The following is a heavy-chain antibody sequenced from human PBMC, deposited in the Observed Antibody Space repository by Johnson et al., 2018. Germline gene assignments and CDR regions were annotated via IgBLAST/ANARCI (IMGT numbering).Heavy chain of an antibody. CDR2: IKSKTDGGTT. Sequence: VQLVESGGGLVKPGGSLRLSCAASGFTFSNAWMNWVRQAPGTGLEWVGRIKSKTDGGTTDYAAPVKGRFTISRDDSKNTLFLQMNSLKTEGKAVYYCTRGGLWFGGHLGNYYYGMDVWGQGTTVTVSS. CDR1: GFTFSNAW. D-gene: IGHD3-10*01. J-gene: IGHJ6*02. CDR3: TRGGLWFGGHLGNYYYGMDV. V-gene: IGHV3-15*07.